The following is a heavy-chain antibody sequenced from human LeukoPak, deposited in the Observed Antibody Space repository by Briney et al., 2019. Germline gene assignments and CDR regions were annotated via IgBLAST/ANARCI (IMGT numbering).Heavy chain of an antibody. CDR1: GFTFSTYN. Sequence: PGGSLRLSCAASGFTFSTYNMNWVRQAPGKGLEWVSSIGTGSNYVYYADSVKGRFSISRDNAKNSLYLQMNSLRAEDTAVYYCARNYFSGGSRDFDYWGQGTLVTASS. V-gene: IGHV3-21*01. D-gene: IGHD2-15*01. CDR3: ARNYFSGGSRDFDY. CDR2: IGTGSNYV. J-gene: IGHJ4*02.